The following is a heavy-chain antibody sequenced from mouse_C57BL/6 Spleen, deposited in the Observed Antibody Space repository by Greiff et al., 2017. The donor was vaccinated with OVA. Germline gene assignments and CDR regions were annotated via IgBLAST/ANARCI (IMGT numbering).Heavy chain of an antibody. CDR3: ARDSSGYGYFDY. CDR1: GYTFTSYW. CDR2: IYPGSGST. D-gene: IGHD3-2*02. Sequence: VQLQESGAELVKPGASVKMSCKASGYTFTSYWITWVKQRPGQGLEWIGDIYPGSGSTNYNEKFKSKATLTVDTSSSTAYMQLSSLTSEDSAVYYCARDSSGYGYFDYWGQGTTLTVSS. V-gene: IGHV1-55*01. J-gene: IGHJ2*01.